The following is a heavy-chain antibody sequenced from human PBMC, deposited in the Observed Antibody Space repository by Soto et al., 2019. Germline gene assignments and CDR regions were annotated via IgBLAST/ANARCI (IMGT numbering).Heavy chain of an antibody. D-gene: IGHD6-6*01. J-gene: IGHJ4*01. CDR2: IYYSGRT. CDR3: VAYRSNSPDYFVN. CDR1: GGSISSDDYY. V-gene: IGHV4-30-4*01. Sequence: SETLSLTCTVSGGSISSDDYYWSWIRQPPGKGLEWIGHIYYSGRTHYNPSLKSRLTISVDTSENHVSLKLSSVSGADTPVYFCVAYRSNSPDYFVNWDPETLVNVSS.